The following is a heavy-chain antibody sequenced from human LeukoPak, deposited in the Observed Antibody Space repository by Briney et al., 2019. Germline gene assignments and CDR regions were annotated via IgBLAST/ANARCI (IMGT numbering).Heavy chain of an antibody. CDR2: ISGSGGST. Sequence: GGSLRLSCAASGFTFSSYAMSWVRQAPGKGLEWVSAISGSGGSTYYADSVKGRFTISRDNSKNTLYLQMNSLRAEDTAVYYCAKYPGIFGVVIPGSFFDYWDQGTLVTVSS. V-gene: IGHV3-23*01. CDR3: AKYPGIFGVVIPGSFFDY. J-gene: IGHJ4*02. CDR1: GFTFSSYA. D-gene: IGHD3-3*01.